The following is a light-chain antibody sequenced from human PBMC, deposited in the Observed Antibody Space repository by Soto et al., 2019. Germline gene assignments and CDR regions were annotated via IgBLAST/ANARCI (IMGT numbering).Light chain of an antibody. CDR1: SSDIGAYNY. V-gene: IGLV2-11*01. CDR2: DVT. Sequence: QSALTQPRSVSGSPGQSVTISCTGSSSDIGAYNYVSWYQQHPGKAPKLMIYDVTKWPSGVPDRFSGSKSGNTASLTISGLQADDEADYYCCSYAGSYIFVFGGGTKVTVL. J-gene: IGLJ2*01. CDR3: CSYAGSYIFV.